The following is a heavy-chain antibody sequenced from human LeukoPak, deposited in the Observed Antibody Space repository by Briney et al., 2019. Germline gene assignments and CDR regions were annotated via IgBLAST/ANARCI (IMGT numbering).Heavy chain of an antibody. CDR1: GYSITSSAFS. J-gene: IGHJ3*02. V-gene: IGHV4-39*01. D-gene: IGHD3-16*02. Sequence: SETLSLTCTVSGYSITSSAFSWGWIRQAPGKGLEWIGNIFHGGNTHYNPSLKSRVSISVDRSKNQVSLNLSSVTAADTALYYCAKQGRQILFGGVVAIAPFDIWGQGTMVTVSS. CDR2: IFHGGNT. CDR3: AKQGRQILFGGVVAIAPFDI.